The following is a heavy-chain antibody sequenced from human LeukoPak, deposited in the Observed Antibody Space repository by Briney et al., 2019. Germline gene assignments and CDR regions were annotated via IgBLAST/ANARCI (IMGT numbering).Heavy chain of an antibody. D-gene: IGHD3-22*01. CDR1: GFTFSSYT. CDR3: ARDHYYDSSGYIPAGDAFDF. J-gene: IGHJ3*01. CDR2: ISSSSSYI. V-gene: IGHV3-21*01. Sequence: PGGSLRLSCAASGFTFSSYTMNWVRQAPGKGLEWVSSISSSSSYIYYADSVKGRFTISRDNAKNSLNLQMNSLRAEDTAVYYCARDHYYDSSGYIPAGDAFDFWGQGTKVTVSS.